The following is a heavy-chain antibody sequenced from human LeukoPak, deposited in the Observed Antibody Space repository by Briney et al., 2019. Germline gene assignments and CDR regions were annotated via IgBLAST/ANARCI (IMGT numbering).Heavy chain of an antibody. Sequence: PPETLSLTCTVSGGSISSYYWSWIRQPPGKGLEWIGYIYDSGSTNYNPSLKSRVTISVDTSKNQFSLKLSSVTAADTAVYYCASGGIAVAGTGNSFDYWGQGTLVTVSS. D-gene: IGHD6-19*01. CDR3: ASGGIAVAGTGNSFDY. CDR1: GGSISSYY. V-gene: IGHV4-59*12. CDR2: IYDSGST. J-gene: IGHJ4*02.